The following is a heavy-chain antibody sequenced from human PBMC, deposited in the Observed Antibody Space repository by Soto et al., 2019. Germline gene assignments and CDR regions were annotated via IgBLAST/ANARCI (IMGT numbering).Heavy chain of an antibody. Sequence: QVQLQESGPGLVKPSQTLSLTCTVSGGSISSGGYYWSWIRQHPGKGLEWIGYIYYSGSTYYNPSLKSRVTISVDTSKNQCSLKLSSVTAADTAVYYCARDRSNYVHYYGMDVWGQGTTVTVSS. CDR2: IYYSGST. CDR3: ARDRSNYVHYYGMDV. CDR1: GGSISSGGYY. J-gene: IGHJ6*02. D-gene: IGHD4-4*01. V-gene: IGHV4-31*03.